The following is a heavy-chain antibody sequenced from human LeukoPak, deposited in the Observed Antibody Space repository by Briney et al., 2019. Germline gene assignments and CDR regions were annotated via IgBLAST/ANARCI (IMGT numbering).Heavy chain of an antibody. CDR3: ARGRVYCSSTSCSRSFDY. J-gene: IGHJ4*02. CDR1: GGSFSGYY. Sequence: PSETLSLTCAVYGGSFSGYYWSWIRQPPGKGLEWIGEINNSGSTNYNPSLKSRVTISVDTSKNQFSLKLSSVTAADTAVYYCARGRVYCSSTSCSRSFDYWGQGTLVTVSS. D-gene: IGHD2-2*01. CDR2: INNSGST. V-gene: IGHV4-34*01.